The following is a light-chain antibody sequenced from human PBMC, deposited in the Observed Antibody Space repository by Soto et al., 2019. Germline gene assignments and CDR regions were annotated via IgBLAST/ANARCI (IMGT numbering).Light chain of an antibody. J-gene: IGKJ2*01. CDR3: QQYKYYPST. CDR1: QSISSW. V-gene: IGKV1-5*01. Sequence: DIQMTQSPSTLSASVGDRVTITCRASQSISSWLAWYQQKPGKAPKLLIYDASSLERGVPSRFSGSGSGKEFTLTISSLPPDDFAAYYCQQYKYYPSTFGQGTKLEIK. CDR2: DAS.